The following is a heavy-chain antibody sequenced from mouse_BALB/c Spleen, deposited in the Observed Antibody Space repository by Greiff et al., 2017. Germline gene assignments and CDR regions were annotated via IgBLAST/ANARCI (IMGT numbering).Heavy chain of an antibody. CDR3: GRTKDGNTGGFAY. CDR1: GDSFTSGY. J-gene: IGHJ3*01. V-gene: IGHV3-8*02. D-gene: IGHD1-1*01. Sequence: EVQRVESGPSLVKPSQTLSLTCSVTGDSFTSGYWSWIRKFPGNKLEYMGYISYSGGTYYNPTLKSRISITRDTSKNQYYLKLNSVTTEDTATFYCGRTKDGNTGGFAYWGQGTLVTVSA. CDR2: ISYSGGT.